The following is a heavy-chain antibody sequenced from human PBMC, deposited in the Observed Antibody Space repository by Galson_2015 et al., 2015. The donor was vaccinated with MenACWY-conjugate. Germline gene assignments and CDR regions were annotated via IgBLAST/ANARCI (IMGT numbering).Heavy chain of an antibody. D-gene: IGHD3-10*02. CDR3: ASVRGVIITG. Sequence: SLRLSCAGSGFIFSDYDMHWVRQAPGKGLEYVSAISTYGGSTYYADSVKGRFSISRDNSKNMLFLQMGSLRVEDTAVYYCASVRGVIITGWGQGTLVAVSS. J-gene: IGHJ4*02. CDR2: ISTYGGST. V-gene: IGHV3-64*02. CDR1: GFIFSDYD.